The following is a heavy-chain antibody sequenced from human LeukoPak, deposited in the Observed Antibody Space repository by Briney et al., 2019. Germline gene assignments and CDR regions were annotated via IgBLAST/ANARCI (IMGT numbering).Heavy chain of an antibody. CDR3: AGGFDEYCGGDCYLWYFDY. Sequence: ASVKVSCKASGYTFTGYYLHWVRQAPGQGPEWMGWINPNSGGTNYAQKFQGRVTMTRDTSSSTAYVELSRLRSDDTAVYYCAGGFDEYCGGDCYLWYFDYWGQGTLVTVSS. D-gene: IGHD2-21*02. CDR1: GYTFTGYY. V-gene: IGHV1-2*02. CDR2: INPNSGGT. J-gene: IGHJ4*02.